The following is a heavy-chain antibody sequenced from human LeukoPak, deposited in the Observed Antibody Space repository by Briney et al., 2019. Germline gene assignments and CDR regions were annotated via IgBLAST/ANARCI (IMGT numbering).Heavy chain of an antibody. Sequence: ASVKVSCKASGYTFTSYYMHWVRQAPGQGLEWMGIINPSGGSTSYAQKFQGRVTMTRDTSTSTVYMELSSLRSEDTAVYYCARESTRSGSYWHYGMDVWGQGTLVTISS. CDR1: GYTFTSYY. CDR3: ARESTRSGSYWHYGMDV. V-gene: IGHV1-46*01. D-gene: IGHD1-26*01. CDR2: INPSGGST. J-gene: IGHJ6*02.